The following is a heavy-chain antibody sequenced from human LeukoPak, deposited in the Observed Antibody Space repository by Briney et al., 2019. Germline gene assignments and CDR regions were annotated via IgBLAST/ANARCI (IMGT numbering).Heavy chain of an antibody. CDR2: ISYDGNEK. CDR1: GFTFSSYA. V-gene: IGHV3-30-3*01. CDR3: ARDRWLRGLCDY. J-gene: IGHJ4*02. Sequence: PGGSLRLSCAVSGFTFSSYAMHWVRQAPGKGLEWVAVISYDGNEKYYADSVKGRFTTSRDNSMNTVYLQMNSLRAEDTAVYYCARDRWLRGLCDYWGQGTLVTVSS. D-gene: IGHD5-12*01.